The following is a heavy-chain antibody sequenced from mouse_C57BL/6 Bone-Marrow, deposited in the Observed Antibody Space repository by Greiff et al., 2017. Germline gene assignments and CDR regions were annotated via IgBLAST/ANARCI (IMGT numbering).Heavy chain of an antibody. CDR2: IYPRSGNT. Sequence: QVQLQQSGAELARPGASVKLSCKASGYTFTSYGISWVKQRTGQGLEWIGEIYPRSGNTYYNEKFKGKATLTADKSSSTAYMELRSLTSEDSAVYFCERGAYYQFYYYAMDYWGQGTSVPVSS. CDR1: GYTFTSYG. CDR3: ERGAYYQFYYYAMDY. D-gene: IGHD2-10*01. V-gene: IGHV1-81*01. J-gene: IGHJ4*01.